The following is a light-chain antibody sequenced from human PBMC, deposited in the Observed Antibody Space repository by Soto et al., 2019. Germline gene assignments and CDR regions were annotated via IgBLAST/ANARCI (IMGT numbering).Light chain of an antibody. CDR2: EVS. J-gene: IGLJ1*01. CDR3: SSYTTSSTRV. Sequence: QSVLTQPASVSGSPGQSITISCTGTSSDVGAYDYVSWYQQHPDKAPKLMIYEVSYRPSGVSNRFSGSKSVNTATLTISGLQAEDEADCYCSSYTTSSTRVSGSGTKVTVL. V-gene: IGLV2-14*03. CDR1: SSDVGAYDY.